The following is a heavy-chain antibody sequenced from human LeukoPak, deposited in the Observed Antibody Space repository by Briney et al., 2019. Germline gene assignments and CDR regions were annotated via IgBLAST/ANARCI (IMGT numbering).Heavy chain of an antibody. D-gene: IGHD6-19*01. J-gene: IGHJ3*02. CDR1: GFTFSSYA. CDR2: ISYDGSNK. Sequence: GRSLRLSCAASGFTFSSYAMHWVSQAPGKGLEWVAVISYDGSNKYYADSVKGRFTISRDNSKNTLYLQMNSLRAEDTAVYYCARPYSSGPDASDIWGQGTMVTVSS. CDR3: ARPYSSGPDASDI. V-gene: IGHV3-30-3*01.